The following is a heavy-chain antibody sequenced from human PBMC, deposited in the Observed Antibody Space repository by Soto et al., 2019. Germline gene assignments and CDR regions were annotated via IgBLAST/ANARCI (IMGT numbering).Heavy chain of an antibody. CDR2: INPNSGGT. J-gene: IGHJ3*02. CDR3: ARDTGDYYDSSGTLNFDI. CDR1: GYTFTGYY. V-gene: IGHV1-2*02. Sequence: ASVKVSCKASGYTFTGYYMHWVRQAPGQGLEWMGWINPNSGGTNYAQKFQGRVTMTRDTSISTAYMELSRLRSDDTAVYYCARDTGDYYDSSGTLNFDIWGHGTMVTVSS. D-gene: IGHD3-22*01.